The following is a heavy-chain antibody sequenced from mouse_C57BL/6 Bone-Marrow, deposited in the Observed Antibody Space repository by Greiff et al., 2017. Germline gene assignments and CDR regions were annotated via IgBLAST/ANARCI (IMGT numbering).Heavy chain of an antibody. D-gene: IGHD3-2*02. Sequence: VQGVESGAELARPGASVKLSCKASGYTFTSYGISWVKQRTGQGLEWIGEIYPRSGNTYYNEKFKGKATLTADKSSSTAYMQLRSLTSGDSAVYFCARDSSGRAWFAYWGQGTLVTVSA. V-gene: IGHV1-81*01. CDR3: ARDSSGRAWFAY. J-gene: IGHJ3*01. CDR1: GYTFTSYG. CDR2: IYPRSGNT.